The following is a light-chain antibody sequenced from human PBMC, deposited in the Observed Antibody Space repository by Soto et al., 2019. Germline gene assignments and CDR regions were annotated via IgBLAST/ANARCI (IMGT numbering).Light chain of an antibody. J-gene: IGLJ1*01. V-gene: IGLV1-44*01. CDR2: SNN. CDR3: AAWDDSLNGVFV. Sequence: QSVLTQPPSASGTPGQRVTISCSGSSSNIGSNTVNWYQQLPGTAPKLLIYSNNQRPSGVPDRFSGSKSGTSGSLAISGLQSEDEADYYCAAWDDSLNGVFVFRPVTKLTV. CDR1: SSNIGSNT.